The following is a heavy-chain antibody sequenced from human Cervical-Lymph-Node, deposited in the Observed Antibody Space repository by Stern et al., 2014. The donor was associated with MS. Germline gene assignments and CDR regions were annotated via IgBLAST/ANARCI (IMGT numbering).Heavy chain of an antibody. CDR1: GFTFSSYP. CDR3: AADLGGDGNSFDF. V-gene: IGHV1-58*02. Sequence: QLVQSGPEVKTPGTSVKVSCKASGFTFSSYPMQWVRQARGQRLEWIGWIVPGSGNSKYAQKFQERVTLTRDMSTGTVYMQLSSLRSEDTAVYYCAADLGGDGNSFDFGGQGTLVTVSS. CDR2: IVPGSGNS. D-gene: IGHD2-21*01. J-gene: IGHJ4*02.